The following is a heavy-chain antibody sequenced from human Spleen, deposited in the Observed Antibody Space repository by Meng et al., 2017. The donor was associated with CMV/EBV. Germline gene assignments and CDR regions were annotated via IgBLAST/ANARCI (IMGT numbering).Heavy chain of an antibody. V-gene: IGHV3-21*01. J-gene: IGHJ6*02. CDR1: KITFSTYS. CDR3: AGEPYYYYGMDV. Sequence: GESLKISCAASKITFSTYSMNWVRQGPGKGLEWVSSISSSSDYIYYADSVKGRFTISRDNAKNSLYLQMNSLRAEDTAIYYCAGEPYYYYGMDVWGQGTTVTVSS. CDR2: ISSSSDYI.